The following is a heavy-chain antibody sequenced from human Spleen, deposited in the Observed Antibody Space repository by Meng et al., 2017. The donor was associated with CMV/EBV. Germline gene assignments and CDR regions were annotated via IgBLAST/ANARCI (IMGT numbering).Heavy chain of an antibody. J-gene: IGHJ4*02. CDR1: GYTFTGYY. D-gene: IGHD2-2*01. V-gene: IGHV1-69*05. CDR2: IIPIFGTA. Sequence: SVKVSCKASGYTFTGYYMHWVRQAPGQGLEWMGGIIPIFGTANYAQKFQGRVTITTDESTSTAYMELSSLRSEDTAVYYCASGSIVVVPAAFDYWGQGTLVTVSS. CDR3: ASGSIVVVPAAFDY.